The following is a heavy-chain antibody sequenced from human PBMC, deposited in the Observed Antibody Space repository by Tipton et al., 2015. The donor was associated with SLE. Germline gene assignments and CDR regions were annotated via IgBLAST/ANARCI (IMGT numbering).Heavy chain of an antibody. J-gene: IGHJ4*02. CDR1: GYSISSGYY. Sequence: TLSLTCAVSGYSISSGYYWGWIRQPPGKGLEWIGSIYHSGSTNYNPSLKSRVTISVDTSKNQFSLKLSSVTAAGTAVYYCARVRYNWNRGIDYWGQGTLVTVSS. CDR3: ARVRYNWNRGIDY. D-gene: IGHD1-20*01. V-gene: IGHV4-38-2*01. CDR2: IYHSGST.